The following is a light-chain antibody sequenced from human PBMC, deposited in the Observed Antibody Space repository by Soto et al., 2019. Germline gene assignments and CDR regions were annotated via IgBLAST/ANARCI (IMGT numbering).Light chain of an antibody. CDR3: QQRSNGPLSIT. Sequence: EIVLTQSPATLSLSPGERATLSCRASQSVSSYLAWSQQKPGQAPRLLIYDASNRATGIPARFSGSGSGTGFTLTISSLEPEAFAVYYCQQRSNGPLSITFGQGTRLAI. V-gene: IGKV3-11*01. CDR1: QSVSSY. CDR2: DAS. J-gene: IGKJ5*01.